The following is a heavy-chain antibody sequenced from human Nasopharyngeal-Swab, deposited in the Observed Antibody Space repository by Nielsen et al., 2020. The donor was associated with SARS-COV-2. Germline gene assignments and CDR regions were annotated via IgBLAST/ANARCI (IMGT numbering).Heavy chain of an antibody. D-gene: IGHD1-26*01. CDR1: GFPFSSYA. J-gene: IGHJ4*02. CDR2: ISYDGSNK. CDR3: ARLGGGGGNY. V-gene: IGHV3-30*04. Sequence: LSLTCAASGFPFSSYAMHWVRQAPGKGLEWVAVISYDGSNKYYADSVKGRFTISRDNSKNTLYLQMNSLRAEDTAVYYCARLGGGGGNYWGQGTLVTVSS.